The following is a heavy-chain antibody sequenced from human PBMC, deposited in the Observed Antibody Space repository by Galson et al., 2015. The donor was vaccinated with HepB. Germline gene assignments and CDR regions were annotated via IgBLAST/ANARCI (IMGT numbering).Heavy chain of an antibody. CDR1: DFSFSDFY. CDR2: ISGSGTTT. J-gene: IGHJ5*02. V-gene: IGHV3-11*01. CDR3: AKAAGWFNR. Sequence: SLRLSCAVSDFSFSDFYMTWIRQAPGKGLEWVCYISGSGTTTNYADSVKGRFTVSRDNTKKSLYLQMNSLRAEDTAMYYCAKAAGWFNRLGQGILVTVSS.